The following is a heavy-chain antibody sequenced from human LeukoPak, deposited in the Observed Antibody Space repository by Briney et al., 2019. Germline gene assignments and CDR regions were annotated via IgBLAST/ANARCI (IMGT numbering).Heavy chain of an antibody. V-gene: IGHV3-30-3*01. CDR2: ISYDGSNK. J-gene: IGHJ3*02. CDR1: GFTFSSYA. D-gene: IGHD2-15*01. CDR3: ARDREEIVVVAASGDAFDI. Sequence: GGSLRLSCAASGFTFSSYAMSWVRQAPGKGLEWVAVISYDGSNKYYADSVKGRFTISRDNAKNTLYLQMNSLRAEDTAVYYCARDREEIVVVAASGDAFDIWGQGTMVTVSS.